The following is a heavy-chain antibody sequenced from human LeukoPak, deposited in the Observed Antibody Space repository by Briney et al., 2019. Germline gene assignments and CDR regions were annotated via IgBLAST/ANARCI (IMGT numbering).Heavy chain of an antibody. V-gene: IGHV3-49*04. CDR1: GFTFSILD. Sequence: PGGSLRLSCAASGFTFSILDMSWVRQAPGKGLEWVGFIRSKAYGGTTEYAASVKGRFTISRDDSKSIAYLQMNSLKTEDTAVYYCTRDLDYWGQGTLVTVSS. J-gene: IGHJ4*02. CDR3: TRDLDY. CDR2: IRSKAYGGTT.